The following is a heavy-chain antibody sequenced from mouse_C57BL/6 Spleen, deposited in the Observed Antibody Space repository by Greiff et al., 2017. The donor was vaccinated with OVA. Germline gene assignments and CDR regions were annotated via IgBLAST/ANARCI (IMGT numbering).Heavy chain of an antibody. CDR3: ARNQGYFDV. CDR1: GYTFTSYW. Sequence: QVQLKQPGAELVRPGTSVKLSCKASGYTFTSYWMHWVKQRPGQGLEWIGVIDPSDSYTNYNQKFKGKATLTVDTSSSTAYMQLSSLTSEDSAVYYCARNQGYFDVWGTGTTVTVSS. V-gene: IGHV1-59*01. J-gene: IGHJ1*03. CDR2: IDPSDSYT.